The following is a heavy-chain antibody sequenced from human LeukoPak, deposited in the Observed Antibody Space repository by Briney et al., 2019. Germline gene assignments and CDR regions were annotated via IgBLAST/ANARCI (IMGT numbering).Heavy chain of an antibody. CDR2: IWYDGSHK. CDR3: AKDGTNSSSWLYFEQ. Sequence: GRSLRLSCAASGLTFSNYGMHWVRQAPGKGLEWVADIWYDGSHKYYADSVKGRFTISRDNFKNTLYLQMNSLRVEDTAVYYCAKDGTNSSSWLYFEQWGQGTLVTVSS. D-gene: IGHD6-13*01. V-gene: IGHV3-33*06. J-gene: IGHJ4*02. CDR1: GLTFSNYG.